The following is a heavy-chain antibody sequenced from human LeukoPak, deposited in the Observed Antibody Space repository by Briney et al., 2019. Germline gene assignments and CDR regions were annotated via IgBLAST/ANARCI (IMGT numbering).Heavy chain of an antibody. Sequence: TGGSLRLSCAASGFTVSGNYMSCVLQAPGKGLEWVSVIYGGGSTFYADSVKGRFTISRDNSRSTLYLQMNSLRAEDTAVYYCARTFLSGSPSGMDVWGQGTTVTVSS. D-gene: IGHD2-15*01. CDR2: IYGGGST. J-gene: IGHJ6*02. CDR1: GFTVSGNY. V-gene: IGHV3-53*01. CDR3: ARTFLSGSPSGMDV.